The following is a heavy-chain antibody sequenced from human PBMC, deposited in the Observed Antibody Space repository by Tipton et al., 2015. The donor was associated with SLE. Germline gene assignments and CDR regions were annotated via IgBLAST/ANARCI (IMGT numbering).Heavy chain of an antibody. Sequence: TLSLTCTVSGGSISSGGYYWSWIRQHPGKGLEWIGYIYYSGSTYYNPSLKSRVTISVDTSKNQFSLKPSSVTAADTAVYYCAKGGGAAAWGAFDIWGQGTMVTVSS. D-gene: IGHD6-13*01. V-gene: IGHV4-31*03. CDR1: GGSISSGGYY. CDR2: IYYSGST. J-gene: IGHJ3*02. CDR3: AKGGGAAAWGAFDI.